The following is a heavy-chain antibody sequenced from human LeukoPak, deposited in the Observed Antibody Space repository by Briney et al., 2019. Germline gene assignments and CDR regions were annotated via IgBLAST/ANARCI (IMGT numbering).Heavy chain of an antibody. V-gene: IGHV3-66*01. J-gene: IGHJ4*02. CDR3: ARVMVRGVIFDY. Sequence: GGSLRLSCAASGFTVSSNYMSWVRQAPGKGLEWVSVIYSGGSTYYADSVKGSFTISRDNSKNTLYLQMNSLRAEDTAVYYCARVMVRGVIFDYWGQGTLVTVSS. CDR1: GFTVSSNY. D-gene: IGHD3-10*01. CDR2: IYSGGST.